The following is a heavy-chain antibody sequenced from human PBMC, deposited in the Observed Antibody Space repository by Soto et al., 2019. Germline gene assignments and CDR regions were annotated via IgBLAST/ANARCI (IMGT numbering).Heavy chain of an antibody. CDR3: ARDRLRLGELSLIGYFDY. Sequence: QVQLVESGGSVVQPGRSLRLSCEASGFTFTSYAMHWVRQAPGKGREWVAVISYDGINEYYADSVKGRFTISRDNSKNTLFLQMSSLRVEDTAVYYCARDRLRLGELSLIGYFDYWGQGTLVTVSS. D-gene: IGHD3-16*02. CDR2: ISYDGINE. V-gene: IGHV3-30*15. J-gene: IGHJ4*02. CDR1: GFTFTSYA.